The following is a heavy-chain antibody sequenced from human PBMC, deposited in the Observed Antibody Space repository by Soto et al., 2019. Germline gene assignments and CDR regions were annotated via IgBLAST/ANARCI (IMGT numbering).Heavy chain of an antibody. J-gene: IGHJ6*02. V-gene: IGHV1-8*01. D-gene: IGHD2-2*01. CDR3: ARGRRYCTTTSCYPPALFPYGMDV. CDR1: GYTFTNYD. CDR2: INPDSDNT. Sequence: ASVKVSCKTSGYTFTNYDINWVRQAAGQGLEWMGWINPDSDNTGYAQKFQGRVTMTRDTSISTACMELNSLRSEDTAVYYCARGRRYCTTTSCYPPALFPYGMDVWGQGTTVTVSS.